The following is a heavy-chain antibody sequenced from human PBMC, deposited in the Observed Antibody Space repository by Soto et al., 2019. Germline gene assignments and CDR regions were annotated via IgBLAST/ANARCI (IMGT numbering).Heavy chain of an antibody. Sequence: SETLSLTCTVSGGSISSGGYYWSWIRQHPGKGLEWIGYIYYSGSTYYNPSLKSRVTISVDTSKNQFSLKLSSVTAADTAVYYCARDAGVEGAFDIWGQGTMVTVSS. CDR3: ARDAGVEGAFDI. V-gene: IGHV4-31*03. J-gene: IGHJ3*02. D-gene: IGHD3-10*01. CDR1: GGSISSGGYY. CDR2: IYYSGST.